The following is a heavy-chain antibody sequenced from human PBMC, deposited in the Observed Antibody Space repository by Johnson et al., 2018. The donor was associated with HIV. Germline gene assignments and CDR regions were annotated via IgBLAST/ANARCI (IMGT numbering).Heavy chain of an antibody. J-gene: IGHJ3*02. D-gene: IGHD5-18*01. CDR3: ARAYSYGAFDI. Sequence: QVQLVESGGGVVQPGKSLTLSCVASGLSFSNFGIHWVRQAPGKGPEWVAVISFDGNLKKYADSVKGRFTISRDNSKNPLYLQMNSLRADDTAVYYCARAYSYGAFDIWGQGTRVTVSS. V-gene: IGHV3-33*08. CDR1: GLSFSNFG. CDR2: ISFDGNLK.